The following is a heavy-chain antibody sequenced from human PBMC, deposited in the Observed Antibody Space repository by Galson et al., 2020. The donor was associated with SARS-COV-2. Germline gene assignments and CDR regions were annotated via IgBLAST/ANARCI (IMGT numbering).Heavy chain of an antibody. V-gene: IGHV4-4*02. CDR2: IYHSGST. CDR1: GGSISSSNW. CDR3: ARSSGYYEEVGSG. J-gene: IGHJ4*02. Sequence: SETLSLTCAVSGGSISSSNWWSWARQPPGKGLEWIGEIYHSGSTNYNPSLKSRVTISVDKSKNQFSLKLRSVTAADTAVYYCARSSGYYEEVGSGWCQGTLVAVSS. D-gene: IGHD3-3*01.